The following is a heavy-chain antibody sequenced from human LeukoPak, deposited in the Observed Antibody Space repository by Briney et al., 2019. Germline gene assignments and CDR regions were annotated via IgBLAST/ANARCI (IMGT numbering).Heavy chain of an antibody. J-gene: IGHJ4*02. CDR2: IYYSGRT. D-gene: IGHD3-22*01. Sequence: SETLSLTCTVPRGSFPGSSSDCGGIRQPPGKGLDWMGSIYYSGRTYNNPSLKSRVTMYVDTSKNQFSLNLSSVTAADTAVYYCARYDSGGYSILLGGEGTLVTVSS. V-gene: IGHV4-39*01. CDR1: RGSFPGSSSD. CDR3: ARYDSGGYSILL.